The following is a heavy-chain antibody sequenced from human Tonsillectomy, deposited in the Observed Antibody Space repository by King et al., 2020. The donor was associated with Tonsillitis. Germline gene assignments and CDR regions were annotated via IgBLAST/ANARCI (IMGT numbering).Heavy chain of an antibody. CDR3: TAGFGRTNGDY. D-gene: IGHD1-14*01. CDR2: IKTRPEGGTT. J-gene: IGHJ4*02. Sequence: VQLVESGGGFVEPGGSLRVSCAASGFTFTNAWMTWVRQAPGKGLEWVGRIKTRPEGGTTEYAAPVKGRFSISRDDSKNTLYLQMNSLKTEDTAVYYCTAGFGRTNGDYWGQGTLVTVSS. V-gene: IGHV3-15*01. CDR1: GFTFTNAW.